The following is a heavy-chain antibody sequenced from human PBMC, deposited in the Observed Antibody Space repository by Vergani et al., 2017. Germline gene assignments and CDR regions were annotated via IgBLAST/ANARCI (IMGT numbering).Heavy chain of an antibody. V-gene: IGHV3-15*01. CDR1: GFTFSNAW. CDR2: IKSKTDGGTT. J-gene: IGHJ6*02. Sequence: VKPGGSLRLSCAASGFTFSNAWMSWVRQAPGKGLEWVGRIKSKTDGGTTDYAAPVKGRFTISRDDSKNTLYLQMNSLKTEDTAVYYCTTEGDIVVVVAAPYYYGMDVWGQGTTVTVSS. CDR3: TTEGDIVVVVAAPYYYGMDV. D-gene: IGHD2-15*01.